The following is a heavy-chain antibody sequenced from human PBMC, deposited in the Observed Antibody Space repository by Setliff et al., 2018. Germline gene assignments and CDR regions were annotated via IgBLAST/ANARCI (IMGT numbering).Heavy chain of an antibody. D-gene: IGHD2-8*01. J-gene: IGHJ4*02. CDR1: GYTFTGYY. Sequence: GASVKVSCKASGYTFTGYYMHWVRQAPGQGLEWMGRINPNSGGTDDAQNFLGRVTMTRDTAISTAYMELSRLTSDDTAVYYCASVDIVLMVYALWGQGTLVTVS. CDR2: INPNSGGT. V-gene: IGHV1-2*06. CDR3: ASVDIVLMVYAL.